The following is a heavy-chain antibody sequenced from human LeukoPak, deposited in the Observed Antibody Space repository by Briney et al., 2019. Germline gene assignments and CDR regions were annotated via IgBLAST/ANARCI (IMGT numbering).Heavy chain of an antibody. Sequence: GRSLRLSCAASGFTFSSYGMHWVRQAPGKGLEWVAVIWYDGSNKYYADSVKGRFTISRDNSKNTLYLQMNSLRAEDTAVYYCARSADYYDSSGYYTAYGMDVWGQGTTVTVSS. CDR3: ARSADYYDSSGYYTAYGMDV. CDR2: IWYDGSNK. J-gene: IGHJ6*02. D-gene: IGHD3-22*01. V-gene: IGHV3-33*01. CDR1: GFTFSSYG.